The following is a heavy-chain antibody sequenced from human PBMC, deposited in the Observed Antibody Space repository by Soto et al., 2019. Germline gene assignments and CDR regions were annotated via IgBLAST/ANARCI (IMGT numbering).Heavy chain of an antibody. J-gene: IGHJ5*02. Sequence: ASVKVSCKASGYILSAYYMHWVRQAPGQGLEWMGIINPSGGTTTYAQNFQGRVTMTRDTSTSTVYMELSSLTSEDTAMYYCARSYCGGDCPKNWFDPWG. D-gene: IGHD2-21*02. CDR1: GYILSAYY. V-gene: IGHV1-46*01. CDR3: ARSYCGGDCPKNWFDP. CDR2: INPSGGTT.